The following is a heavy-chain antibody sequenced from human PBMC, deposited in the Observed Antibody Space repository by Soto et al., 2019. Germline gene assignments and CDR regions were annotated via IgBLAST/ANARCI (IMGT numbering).Heavy chain of an antibody. CDR3: ANAHDNSSYFGMAV. V-gene: IGHV1-69*04. Sequence: QVQLVQSGSEVKKPGSSVKVSCKTSGGTLSSLAISWVRQAPGQGLEWVGTFIPVVAMAKYGQKFQGRVTIPADQSTNTLFMEWNSLRHADTAIYYCANAHDNSSYFGMAVWGKGTTFTFST. CDR1: GGTLSSLA. D-gene: IGHD1-1*01. J-gene: IGHJ6*04. CDR2: FIPVVAMA.